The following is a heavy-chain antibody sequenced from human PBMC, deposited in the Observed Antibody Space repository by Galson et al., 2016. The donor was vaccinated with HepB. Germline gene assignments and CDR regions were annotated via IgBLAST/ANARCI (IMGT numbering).Heavy chain of an antibody. CDR1: GFTFSIYS. CDR3: ARDNGLGYFDY. J-gene: IGHJ4*02. Sequence: SLRLSCAASGFTFSIYSMRWLRQAPGKGLEYISYISTDLTSVYYGESVKGRFTISRDNARNSLYLQMNSLRDEDTAVYFCARDNGLGYFDYWGRGTLVTVSS. D-gene: IGHD3/OR15-3a*01. CDR2: ISTDLTSV. V-gene: IGHV3-48*02.